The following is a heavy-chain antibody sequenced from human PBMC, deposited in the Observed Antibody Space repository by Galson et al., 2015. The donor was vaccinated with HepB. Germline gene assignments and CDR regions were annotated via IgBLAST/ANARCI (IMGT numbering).Heavy chain of an antibody. J-gene: IGHJ5*02. CDR3: ASVAVASP. V-gene: IGHV3-48*04. CDR2: ISSSSSTI. D-gene: IGHD6-19*01. Sequence: SLRLSCAASGFTFSSYSMNWVRQAPGKGLEWVSYISSSSSTIYYADSVKGRFTISRDNAKNSLYLQMNSLRAEDTAVYYCASVAVASPWGQGTLVTVSS. CDR1: GFTFSSYS.